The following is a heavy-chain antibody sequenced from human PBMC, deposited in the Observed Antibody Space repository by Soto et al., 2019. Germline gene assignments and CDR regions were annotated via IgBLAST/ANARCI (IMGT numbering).Heavy chain of an antibody. CDR3: ARLITIFSAVGFDP. Sequence: SETLSLTCTVSGGSISSYYWSWIRQPPGKGLEWIGYIYYSGSTNYNPSLKSRVTISVDTSKNQFSLKLSSVTAADTAVYYCARLITIFSAVGFDPWGQGTLVTVSS. CDR1: GGSISSYY. CDR2: IYYSGST. J-gene: IGHJ5*02. D-gene: IGHD3-9*01. V-gene: IGHV4-59*08.